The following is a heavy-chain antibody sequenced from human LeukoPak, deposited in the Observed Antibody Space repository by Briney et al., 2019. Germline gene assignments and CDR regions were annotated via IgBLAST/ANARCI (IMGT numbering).Heavy chain of an antibody. CDR2: ILYDGSNK. CDR3: AKGWGIPIFGVVTN. J-gene: IGHJ4*02. V-gene: IGHV3-30*18. D-gene: IGHD3-3*01. CDR1: GFTFSSHW. Sequence: GGSLRLSCAASGFTFSSHWMSWVRQAPGKGLEWVAVILYDGSNKYYADSVKGRFTISRDDSKNTLYLVMSSLRAEDTAVYYCAKGWGIPIFGVVTNWGQGTLVTVSS.